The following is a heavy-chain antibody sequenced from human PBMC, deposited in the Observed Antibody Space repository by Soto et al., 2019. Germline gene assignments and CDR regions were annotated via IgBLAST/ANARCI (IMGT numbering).Heavy chain of an antibody. J-gene: IGHJ3*02. D-gene: IGHD6-19*01. Sequence: PGGSLRLSCAASGFTFSSYAMSWVRQAPGKGLEWVSAISGSGGSTYYADTVKGRFTISRNNSKNTLYLQMNSLRAEDMAVYYCAKCSSGWYVAFYIWGQGSMVTVSS. CDR2: ISGSGGST. CDR3: AKCSSGWYVAFYI. V-gene: IGHV3-23*01. CDR1: GFTFSSYA.